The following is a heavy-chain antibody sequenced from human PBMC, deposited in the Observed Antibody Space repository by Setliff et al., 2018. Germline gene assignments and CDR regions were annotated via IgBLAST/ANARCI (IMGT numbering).Heavy chain of an antibody. CDR3: ARGKWFRLDKSAWSNWFDP. V-gene: IGHV1-8*01. Sequence: VKVSCKASGYSFSDYDINWVRQAPGQGLEWMGWMNAHSGNSGCAQKFQGRVTMTRDTSISTAYMELNSLQYEDTAVYYCARGKWFRLDKSAWSNWFDPWGQGTLVTVSS. J-gene: IGHJ5*02. D-gene: IGHD5-12*01. CDR1: GYSFSDYD. CDR2: MNAHSGNS.